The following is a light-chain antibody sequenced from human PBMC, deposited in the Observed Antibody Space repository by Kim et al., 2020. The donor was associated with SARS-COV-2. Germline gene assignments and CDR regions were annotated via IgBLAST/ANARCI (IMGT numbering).Light chain of an antibody. V-gene: IGLV1-40*01. J-gene: IGLJ3*02. Sequence: VTLSVTGHKSTIGANYDVHWYQRRPGLAPKLLCYGDTHRPSGVPERFSGSKSGTSASLAISGLLPEDEADYYCQSYDTRLSGSVFGGGTQLTVL. CDR3: QSYDTRLSGSV. CDR2: GDT. CDR1: KSTIGANYD.